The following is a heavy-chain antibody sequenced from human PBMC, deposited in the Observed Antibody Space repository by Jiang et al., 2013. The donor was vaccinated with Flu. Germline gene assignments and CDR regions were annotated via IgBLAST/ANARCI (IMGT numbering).Heavy chain of an antibody. V-gene: IGHV4-59*01. J-gene: IGHJ3*02. CDR3: AREPVVAAPFDI. Sequence: GLVKPSETLSLTCTVSGGSISSYYWSWIRQPPGKGLEWIGYIYYSGSTNYNPSLKSRVTISVDTSKNQFSLKLSSVTAADTAVYYCAREPVVAAPFDIWGQGTMVTVSS. CDR1: GGSISSYY. D-gene: IGHD2-15*01. CDR2: IYYSGST.